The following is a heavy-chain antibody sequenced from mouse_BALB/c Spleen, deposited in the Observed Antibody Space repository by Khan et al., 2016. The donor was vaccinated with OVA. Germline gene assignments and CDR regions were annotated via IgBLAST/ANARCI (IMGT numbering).Heavy chain of an antibody. V-gene: IGHV3-2*02. CDR1: GYSITSDYA. D-gene: IGHD4-1*01. Sequence: EVKLEESGPGLVKPSQSLSLTCTVTGYSITSDYAWNWIRQFPGNKLEWMGYISYSGRTSYNPSLKSRISVTRETSKNQFFLQLNSVTTEDTATYYCAMGRTYWGQGTLVTVSA. CDR2: ISYSGRT. CDR3: AMGRTY. J-gene: IGHJ3*01.